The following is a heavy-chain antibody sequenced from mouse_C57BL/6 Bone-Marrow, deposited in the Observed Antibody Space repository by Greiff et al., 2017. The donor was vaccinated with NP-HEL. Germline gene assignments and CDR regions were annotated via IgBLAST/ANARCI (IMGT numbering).Heavy chain of an antibody. Sequence: VQLQQSGPELVKPGASVKISCKASGYAFSSSWMNWVKQRPGRGLEWIGRIYPGDGDTNYNGKFKGKATLTADKSSSTAYMQLSSLTSDDSAVYFCARRRNYYGSSYWYFDVWGTGTTVTVSS. CDR1: GYAFSSSW. V-gene: IGHV1-82*01. D-gene: IGHD1-1*01. J-gene: IGHJ1*03. CDR2: IYPGDGDT. CDR3: ARRRNYYGSSYWYFDV.